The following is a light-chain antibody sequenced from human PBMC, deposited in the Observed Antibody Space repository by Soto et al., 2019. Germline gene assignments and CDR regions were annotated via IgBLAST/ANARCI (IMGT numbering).Light chain of an antibody. CDR3: SSFSSSSTFDV. J-gene: IGLJ1*01. CDR2: EVS. Sequence: QSVLTQPASVSGSAEQSITISCTGTSSDIGGYNYVSWYQQHPGKAPKLMIFEVSNRPSGVSNRFSGSKSGNTASLTISGLQADDEADYFCSSFSSSSTFDVFGTGTKVTAL. V-gene: IGLV2-14*01. CDR1: SSDIGGYNY.